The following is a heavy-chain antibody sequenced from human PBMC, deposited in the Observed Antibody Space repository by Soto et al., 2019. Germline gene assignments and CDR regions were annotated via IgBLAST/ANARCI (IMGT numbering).Heavy chain of an antibody. CDR2: IIPIFGTA. D-gene: IGHD2-8*01. CDR1: GGTFSSYA. Sequence: GASVKVSCKASGGTFSSYAISWVRQAPGRGLEWMGGIIPIFGTANYAQKFQGRVTITADESTSTAYMELSSLRSEDTAVYYCARENTDVLMVYASNSWFDPCGQGTLVTVSS. CDR3: ARENTDVLMVYASNSWFDP. J-gene: IGHJ5*02. V-gene: IGHV1-69*13.